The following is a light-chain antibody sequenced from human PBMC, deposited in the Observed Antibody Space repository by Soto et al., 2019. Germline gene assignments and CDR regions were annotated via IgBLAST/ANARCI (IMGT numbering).Light chain of an antibody. V-gene: IGLV2-18*01. CDR1: SSDVGSYNR. Sequence: QSALTQPPSVSGSPGQSVTISCTGTSSDVGSYNRVSWYQQPPGTAPKLIIYEVSNRPSGVPDRFSGSKSGNTASLTISGLQAEDEADYYCSLYTSSSPSWVFGGGTKVTVL. CDR3: SLYTSSSPSWV. J-gene: IGLJ3*02. CDR2: EVS.